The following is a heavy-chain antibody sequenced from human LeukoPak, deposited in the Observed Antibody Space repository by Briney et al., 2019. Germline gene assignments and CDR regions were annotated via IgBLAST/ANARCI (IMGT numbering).Heavy chain of an antibody. CDR3: AGDRLLIVGATKEFWFDP. D-gene: IGHD1-26*01. CDR1: GFTFSSYE. J-gene: IGHJ5*02. Sequence: GGSLRLSCAASGFTFSSYEMNWVRQAPGKGLEWVSYISSSGSTIYYADSVKGRFTISRDNAKNSLYLQMNSLRAEDTAVYYCAGDRLLIVGATKEFWFDPWGQGTLVTVSS. CDR2: ISSSGSTI. V-gene: IGHV3-48*03.